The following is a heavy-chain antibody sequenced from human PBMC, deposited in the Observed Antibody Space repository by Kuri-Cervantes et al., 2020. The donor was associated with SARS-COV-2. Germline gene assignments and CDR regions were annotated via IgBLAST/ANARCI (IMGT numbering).Heavy chain of an antibody. Sequence: GESLKISCAASGFTFSSYAMSWVRQAPGKGLEWVSAISGSGGSTYYADSVKGRFTISRDNSKNTLYLQMNSLRAEDTAVYYCARTRFLEWSYIQHWGQGTLVTVSS. J-gene: IGHJ1*01. D-gene: IGHD3-3*01. CDR2: ISGSGGST. V-gene: IGHV3-23*01. CDR1: GFTFSSYA. CDR3: ARTRFLEWSYIQH.